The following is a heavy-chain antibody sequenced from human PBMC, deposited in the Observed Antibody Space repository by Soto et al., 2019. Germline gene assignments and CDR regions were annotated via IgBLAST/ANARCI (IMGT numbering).Heavy chain of an antibody. J-gene: IGHJ5*02. CDR1: GYTLTNYW. V-gene: IGHV5-10-1*01. D-gene: IGHD5-18*01. Sequence: GESLKISCKGSGYTLTNYWITWVRQMPGKGLEWMGRIDPSDSYVNYSPSFQGHVTISADKSISTAYLQWSSLKASDTAMYYCGRVRVDKAEGWFDPWGQGTLVTVSS. CDR3: GRVRVDKAEGWFDP. CDR2: IDPSDSYV.